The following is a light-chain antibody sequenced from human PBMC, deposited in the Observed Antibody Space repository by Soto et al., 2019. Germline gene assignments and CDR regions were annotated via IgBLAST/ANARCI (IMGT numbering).Light chain of an antibody. CDR3: QDYSPYSWT. V-gene: IGKV1-5*01. CDR1: ESISSW. Sequence: DIHMTQSPSTVSASVVDAVSISVRASESISSWLAWYQEKPGKAPNLLIYDASSLESGVPSRFSGSGSGTEFTLTISSLQPDDFATYYCQDYSPYSWTFGQGTKVDI. CDR2: DAS. J-gene: IGKJ1*01.